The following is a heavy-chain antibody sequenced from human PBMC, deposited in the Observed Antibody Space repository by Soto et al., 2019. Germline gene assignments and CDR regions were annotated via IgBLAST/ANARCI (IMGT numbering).Heavy chain of an antibody. CDR2: INPATGAA. CDR1: GYPVTAYY. CDR3: ARGGGVGVAGSAAFDM. D-gene: IGHD3-3*01. J-gene: IGHJ3*02. V-gene: IGHV1-2*02. Sequence: QLHLVQSGAVVKKPGASVTVSCSASGYPVTAYYMHWVRQAPGRGLEWMGGINPATGAAKYTQTSQGRVTMTRDTPTSTVFRERSGRTSGATAVFSCARGGGVGVAGSAAFDMWGQGTLVTVSS.